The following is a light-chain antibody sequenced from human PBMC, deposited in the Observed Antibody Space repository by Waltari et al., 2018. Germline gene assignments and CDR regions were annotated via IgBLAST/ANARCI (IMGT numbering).Light chain of an antibody. V-gene: IGLV2-8*01. Sequence: QSALTQPPSASGSPGQSVPISCPGTSSSVGVYPPVSWYQQHPGKAPKLMIYEVSERPSGVPDRFSGSKSGNTASLTVSGLQAEDEADYYCSSYGSINTWLFGGGTKLTVL. CDR1: SSSVGVYPP. CDR2: EVS. J-gene: IGLJ3*02. CDR3: SSYGSINTWL.